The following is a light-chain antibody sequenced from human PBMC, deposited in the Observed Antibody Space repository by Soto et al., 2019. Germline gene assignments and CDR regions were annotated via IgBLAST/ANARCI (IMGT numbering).Light chain of an antibody. V-gene: IGKV1-39*01. CDR3: QQSYSTPWT. J-gene: IGKJ1*01. CDR1: QSISSY. CDR2: AAS. Sequence: DIQMTQSPSSLSASVGDRVTITCRAGQSISSYLNWYQQKPGKAPKLLIYAASSLQSGVPSRFSGSGSGTDFTLTISSLQPEDFATYYCQQSYSTPWTFCQGTKVEIK.